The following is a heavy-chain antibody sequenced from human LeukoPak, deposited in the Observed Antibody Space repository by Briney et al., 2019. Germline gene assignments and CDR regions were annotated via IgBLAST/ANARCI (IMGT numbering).Heavy chain of an antibody. Sequence: GGSLRLSCAASGFTFSSYAMHWVRRAPGKGLEWVAFIRYDGSNKYYADSVKGRFTISRDNSKNTLYLQMNSLRAEDTAVYYCAKKGPNVYDFWSGYFDYWGQGTLVTVSS. J-gene: IGHJ4*02. CDR2: IRYDGSNK. V-gene: IGHV3-30*02. CDR3: AKKGPNVYDFWSGYFDY. D-gene: IGHD3-3*01. CDR1: GFTFSSYA.